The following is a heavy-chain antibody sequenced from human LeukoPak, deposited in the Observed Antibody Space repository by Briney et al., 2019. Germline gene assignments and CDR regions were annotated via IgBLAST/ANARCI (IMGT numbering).Heavy chain of an antibody. Sequence: GGSLRLSCAATGFKFSDYYMSSIRQAPGKGLECVSYISSSGSIIYYGDSVKDRFPISRDNAKNSLYLQMNSLRVEDTAVYYCARDNRIVVVPAAGYGMDVWGQGTTVTVSS. CDR2: ISSSGSII. J-gene: IGHJ6*02. V-gene: IGHV3-11*01. CDR1: GFKFSDYY. CDR3: ARDNRIVVVPAAGYGMDV. D-gene: IGHD2-2*01.